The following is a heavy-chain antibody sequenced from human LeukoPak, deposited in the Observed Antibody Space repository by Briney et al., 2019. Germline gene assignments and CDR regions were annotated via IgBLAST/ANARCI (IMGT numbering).Heavy chain of an antibody. CDR1: GGSISSGDYY. Sequence: SETLSLTCTVSGGSISSGDYYWSWIRQPPGKGLEWIGYIYYSGSTYYNPSLKSRVTISVDTSKNQFSLKLSSVTAADTAVYYCARDLRYCSSTSCYNRVNWFDPWGQGTLVTVSS. J-gene: IGHJ5*02. CDR3: ARDLRYCSSTSCYNRVNWFDP. CDR2: IYYSGST. D-gene: IGHD2-2*02. V-gene: IGHV4-30-4*08.